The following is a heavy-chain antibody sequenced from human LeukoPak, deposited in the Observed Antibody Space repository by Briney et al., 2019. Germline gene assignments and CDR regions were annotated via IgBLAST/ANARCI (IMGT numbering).Heavy chain of an antibody. CDR1: GYTFTSYG. CDR2: ISAYNGNT. V-gene: IGHV1-18*01. Sequence: GASVKVSCKASGYTFTSYGISWVRQAPGQGLEWMGWISAYNGNTNYAQKLQGRVTMTTDTSTSTAYMELRSLRSDDTAVYYCARASYYYGSGSYYAFDYWGQGTLVTVSS. D-gene: IGHD3-10*01. J-gene: IGHJ4*02. CDR3: ARASYYYGSGSYYAFDY.